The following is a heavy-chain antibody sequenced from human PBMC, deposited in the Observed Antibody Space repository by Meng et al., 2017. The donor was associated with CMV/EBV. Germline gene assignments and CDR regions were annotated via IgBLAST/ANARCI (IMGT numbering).Heavy chain of an antibody. CDR3: ARGGAGTEGDYDFWSGYYRPLSHADF. D-gene: IGHD3-3*01. CDR2: ISGGSTTK. V-gene: IGHV3-48*04. J-gene: IGHJ4*02. CDR1: GLTISSYS. Sequence: GESLKISCAASGLTISSYSMNWVRQAPGKGLEWLSFISGGSTTKYYADSVKGRFTISRDNAKNSLYLQMNSLRAEDTAVYYCARGGAGTEGDYDFWSGYYRPLSHADFWGQGTLVTVSS.